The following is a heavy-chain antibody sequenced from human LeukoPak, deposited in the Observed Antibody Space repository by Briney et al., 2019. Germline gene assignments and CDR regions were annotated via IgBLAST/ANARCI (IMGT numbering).Heavy chain of an antibody. CDR3: ARLGSIEYWYFDL. CDR1: GGSISSYY. CDR2: IYYSGST. Sequence: SETLSLTCTVSGGSISSYYWSWIRQPPGKGLEWIGYIYYSGSTNYNPSLKSRVTISVDTSKNQFSLKLSSVAAADTAVYYCARLGSIEYWYFDLWGRGTLVTVSS. V-gene: IGHV4-59*08. J-gene: IGHJ2*01.